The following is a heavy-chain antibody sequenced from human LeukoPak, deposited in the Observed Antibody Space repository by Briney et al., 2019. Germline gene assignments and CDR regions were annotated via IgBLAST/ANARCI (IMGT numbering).Heavy chain of an antibody. Sequence: PGGSLRLSCVDSGFTFSTSSMSWVRQAPGKGLEWVSYIDRNSATIYYADSVRGRFTISRDNAENSLHLQMDSLTDEDTAVYYCARAPMVREVITAFDQWGQGTLVTVRS. CDR1: GFTFSTSS. D-gene: IGHD3-10*01. J-gene: IGHJ4*02. CDR3: ARAPMVREVITAFDQ. V-gene: IGHV3-48*02. CDR2: IDRNSATI.